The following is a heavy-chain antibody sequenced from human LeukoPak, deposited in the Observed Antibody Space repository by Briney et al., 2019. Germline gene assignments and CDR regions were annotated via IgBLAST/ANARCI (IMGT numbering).Heavy chain of an antibody. J-gene: IGHJ4*02. V-gene: IGHV3-64D*06. Sequence: GGSLRLSCSASGFTFSRYAMHWVRQAPGKGLEYVSAISSNGGSTYYADSVKGRFTISRDNSRNTLHLQMSSLRVEDTAVYYCARDRGMTWGQYYFDYWGQGTLVTVSS. D-gene: IGHD1-26*01. CDR3: ARDRGMTWGQYYFDY. CDR2: ISSNGGST. CDR1: GFTFSRYA.